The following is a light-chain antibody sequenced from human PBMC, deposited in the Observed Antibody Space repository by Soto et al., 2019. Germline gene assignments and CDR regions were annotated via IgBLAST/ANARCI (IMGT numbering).Light chain of an antibody. Sequence: QAVVTQPPSVSGAPGQRVTISCTGSSSNIGAGYDVQWYQQLPGTAPKVLIYGNSNRPSGVPDRFSGSKSGTSASLAITGLQAGDEADYYCQSYDSSLSGYVFGAGTKVTVL. J-gene: IGLJ1*01. V-gene: IGLV1-40*01. CDR1: SSNIGAGYD. CDR3: QSYDSSLSGYV. CDR2: GNS.